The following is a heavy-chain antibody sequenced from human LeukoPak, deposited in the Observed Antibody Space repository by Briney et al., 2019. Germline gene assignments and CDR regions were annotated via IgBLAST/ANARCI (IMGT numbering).Heavy chain of an antibody. J-gene: IGHJ6*02. V-gene: IGHV1-46*01. D-gene: IGHD3-10*01. Sequence: GGSLRLSCAASGFTLSSYAMHWVRQAPGQGLEWMGIINPSGGSTSYAQKFQGRVTMTRDTSTSTVYMELSSLRSEDTAVYYCARASMVRGRYGMDVWGQGTTVTVSS. CDR2: INPSGGST. CDR3: ARASMVRGRYGMDV. CDR1: GFTLSSYA.